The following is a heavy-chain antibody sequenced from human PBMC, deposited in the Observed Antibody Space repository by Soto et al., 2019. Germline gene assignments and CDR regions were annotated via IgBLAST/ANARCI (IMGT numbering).Heavy chain of an antibody. CDR2: IYYSGST. CDR1: AGSISRYY. CDR3: ARGWRSVGSVSYREISYYYGMAV. J-gene: IGHJ6*02. V-gene: IGHV4-59*01. D-gene: IGHD3-10*01. Sequence: PPEKLRDTKTVSAGSISRYYWIGCRQPPGKGLAWIGYIYYSGSTNYNPSLKSRVTISVDTSKNQFSLKLSSVTASDTAVYYCARGWRSVGSVSYREISYYYGMAVWAQG.